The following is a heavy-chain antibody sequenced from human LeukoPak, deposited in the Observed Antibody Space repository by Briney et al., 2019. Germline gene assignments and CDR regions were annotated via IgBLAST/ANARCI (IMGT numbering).Heavy chain of an antibody. D-gene: IGHD3-22*01. CDR1: GGSISSYY. J-gene: IGHJ4*02. CDR2: IYYSGSA. V-gene: IGHV4-59*12. Sequence: PSETLSLTCTVSGGSISSYYWSWIRQPPGKGLEWIGYIYYSGSANYNPSLKSRVTLSVDKSKNQFSLKLSSVTAADTAVYYCAKKIVVAPNYFDYWGQGTLVTVSS. CDR3: AKKIVVAPNYFDY.